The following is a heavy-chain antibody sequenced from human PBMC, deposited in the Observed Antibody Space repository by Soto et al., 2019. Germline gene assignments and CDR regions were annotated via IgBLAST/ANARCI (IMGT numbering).Heavy chain of an antibody. CDR1: GDSISSGAYS. CDR3: ARDGAWRGFDD. D-gene: IGHD1-26*01. Sequence: QLQLQESGSGLVKPSQTLSLTCAVTGDSISSGAYSWRWIRQPPGKGLERIGYISHTGNTYYYNPCPESRVTISVDRSKNQFALKMYSLTAADTAVSYCARDGAWRGFDDWGEGTTVTVSS. V-gene: IGHV4-30-2*01. CDR2: ISHTGNTY. J-gene: IGHJ6*04.